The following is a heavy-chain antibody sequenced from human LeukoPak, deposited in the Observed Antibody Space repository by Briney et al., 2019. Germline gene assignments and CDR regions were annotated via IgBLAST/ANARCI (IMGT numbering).Heavy chain of an antibody. CDR3: ARLISITMIVVVTVNDAFDI. CDR1: GGSISSSSYY. Sequence: PAETLSLTCTVSGGSISSSSYYWGRNPQPPGKGLESIMNIYYSGSTYYNPSMKSRVSISVDTSKNQFSLKLSSVTAADTAVYYCARLISITMIVVVTVNDAFDIWGQGTMVTVSS. D-gene: IGHD3-22*01. J-gene: IGHJ3*02. V-gene: IGHV4-39*01. CDR2: IYYSGST.